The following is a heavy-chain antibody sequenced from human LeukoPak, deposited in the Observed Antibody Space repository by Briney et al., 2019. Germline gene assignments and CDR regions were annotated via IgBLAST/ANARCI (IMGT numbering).Heavy chain of an antibody. CDR1: GFTFNSYS. J-gene: IGHJ6*02. CDR2: ITSSSTYI. CDR3: ARDLRQHCSGGSCYGMDV. V-gene: IGHV3-21*01. D-gene: IGHD2-15*01. Sequence: GGSLRLSCAASGFTFNSYSINWVRQAPGKGLEWVSSITSSSTYIYYADSVKGRFTISRDNAKNSLYLEMNSLRAEDTAVYYCARDLRQHCSGGSCYGMDVWGQGTTVTVSS.